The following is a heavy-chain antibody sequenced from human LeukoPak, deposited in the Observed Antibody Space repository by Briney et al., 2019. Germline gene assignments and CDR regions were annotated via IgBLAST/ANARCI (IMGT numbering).Heavy chain of an antibody. CDR2: ISYDGSNR. D-gene: IGHD3-22*01. CDR3: ARGGTMIVVVIPLDY. V-gene: IGHV3-30*04. Sequence: GRPLRLSWAASGFTFSSYAMHWVRQDPGKGLGWEAVISYDGSNRYYPDSVKGRFTISRDNSKNTMLMQMNSLRAEGTAVYYCARGGTMIVVVIPLDYWGQGTLVTVSS. J-gene: IGHJ4*02. CDR1: GFTFSSYA.